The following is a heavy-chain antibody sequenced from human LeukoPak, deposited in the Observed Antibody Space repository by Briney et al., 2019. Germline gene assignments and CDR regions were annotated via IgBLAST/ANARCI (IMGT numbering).Heavy chain of an antibody. J-gene: IGHJ4*02. D-gene: IGHD6-6*01. CDR3: ARLRAEYSSSPGQFDY. Sequence: PETLSLTCTVSGGSISSYYWGWIRQPPGKGLEWIGSIYYSGSTYYNPSLKSRVTISVDTSKNRFSLKLSSVTAADTAVYYCARLRAEYSSSPGQFDYWGQGTLVTVSS. CDR1: GGSISSYY. V-gene: IGHV4-39*01. CDR2: IYYSGST.